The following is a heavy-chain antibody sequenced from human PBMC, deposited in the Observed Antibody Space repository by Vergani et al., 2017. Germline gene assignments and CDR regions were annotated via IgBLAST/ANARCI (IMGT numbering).Heavy chain of an antibody. CDR1: GFTFSSYG. CDR2: IWYDGSNK. D-gene: IGHD3-10*01. Sequence: VQLVESGGGLVKPGGSLRLSCAASGFTFSSYGMHWVRQAPGKGLEWVAVIWYDGSNKYYADSVKGRFTISRDNSKNTMYLQMNSRSAGDTAVYYCARDQTLGGGFGAGDVWGQGTTVTVSS. CDR3: ARDQTLGGGFGAGDV. J-gene: IGHJ6*02. V-gene: IGHV3-33*08.